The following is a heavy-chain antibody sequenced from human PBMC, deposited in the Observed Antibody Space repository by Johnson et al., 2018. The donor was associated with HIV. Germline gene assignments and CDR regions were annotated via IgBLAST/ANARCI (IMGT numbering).Heavy chain of an antibody. CDR1: GFTFSSYA. J-gene: IGHJ3*02. CDR3: AKDSPGLRAFDI. D-gene: IGHD5-12*01. CDR2: ISYDGSNQ. V-gene: IGHV3-30*04. Sequence: QVQLVESGGGVVQHGRSLRLSCAASGFTFSSYAMHWVRQAPGKGLEWVAVISYDGSNQYYADSVKGRFTISRDNSKHTLYLQMNSLRAEDTAVYYCAKDSPGLRAFDIWGQGTMVTVSS.